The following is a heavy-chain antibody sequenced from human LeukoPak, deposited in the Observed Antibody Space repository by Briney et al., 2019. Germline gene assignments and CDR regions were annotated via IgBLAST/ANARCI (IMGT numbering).Heavy chain of an antibody. CDR1: GFTLSGYE. D-gene: IGHD2-15*01. V-gene: IGHV3-48*03. J-gene: IGHJ3*02. CDR3: ARDSSGGSWIDAFDI. Sequence: GGSLRLSCAAYGFTLSGYEMNWVRQAPGKGLEWVSYISSSGSTIYYADSVKGRFTISRDNAKNSLYLQMNSLRAEDTAVYYCARDSSGGSWIDAFDIWGQGTMVTVSS. CDR2: ISSSGSTI.